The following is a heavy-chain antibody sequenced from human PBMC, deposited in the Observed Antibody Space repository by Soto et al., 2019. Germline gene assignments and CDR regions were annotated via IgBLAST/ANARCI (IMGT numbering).Heavy chain of an antibody. Sequence: QVQLVQSGAEVKQPGASVKVSCKASGYTFTSYDINWVRQATGQRLEWMGWVNPNSGNTGYAQKFQGRVTMTRNTSKSTAYMEMSSLRSQDTTVYYCARGRNIAAAGTKCLGYWGQGTLDTVSS. J-gene: IGHJ4*02. CDR1: GYTFTSYD. V-gene: IGHV1-8*01. D-gene: IGHD6-13*01. CDR2: VNPNSGNT. CDR3: ARGRNIAAAGTKCLGY.